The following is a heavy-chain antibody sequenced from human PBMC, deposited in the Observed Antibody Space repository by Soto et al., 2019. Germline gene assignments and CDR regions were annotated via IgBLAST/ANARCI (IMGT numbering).Heavy chain of an antibody. J-gene: IGHJ4*02. CDR3: TRGRNSGDGYNGGGY. Sequence: ASVKVSCKASGYTFTSFDINWVRQATGQGLEWMGWMNPNSGHTGYAQKFQGRVTMTRDTSISTAYMELSSLRYEDTAVYYCTRGRNSGDGYNGGGYWGQGTRVTVSA. V-gene: IGHV1-8*01. CDR1: GYTFTSFD. D-gene: IGHD1-1*01. CDR2: MNPNSGHT.